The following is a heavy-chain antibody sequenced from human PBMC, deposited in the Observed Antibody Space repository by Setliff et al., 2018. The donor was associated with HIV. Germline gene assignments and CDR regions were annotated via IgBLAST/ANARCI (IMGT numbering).Heavy chain of an antibody. D-gene: IGHD4-17*01. J-gene: IGHJ4*02. CDR2: IYSTGST. V-gene: IGHV4-59*11. Sequence: SETLSLTCTVSGASITSHYWSWIRQSPGRELEWIGYIYSTGSTNYNPSLQSRVSISMDTSQNQVSLDLESVTAADTAVYYCAKGAGFYGDYTFDHWGQGRQVTVS. CDR3: AKGAGFYGDYTFDH. CDR1: GASITSHY.